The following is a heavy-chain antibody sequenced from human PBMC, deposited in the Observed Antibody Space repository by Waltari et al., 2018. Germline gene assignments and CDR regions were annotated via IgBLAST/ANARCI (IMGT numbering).Heavy chain of an antibody. CDR2: ISPIFGTA. V-gene: IGHV1-69*12. CDR3: ARDAVEMATPRYYYGMDV. J-gene: IGHJ6*02. D-gene: IGHD5-12*01. CDR1: GGTFSSYA. Sequence: QVQLVQSGAEVKKPGSSVKVSCKASGGTFSSYAISWVRQAPGQGLEWMGGISPIFGTANYAQKFQGRVTITADESTSTAYMELSSLRSEDTAVYYCARDAVEMATPRYYYGMDVWGQGTTVTVSS.